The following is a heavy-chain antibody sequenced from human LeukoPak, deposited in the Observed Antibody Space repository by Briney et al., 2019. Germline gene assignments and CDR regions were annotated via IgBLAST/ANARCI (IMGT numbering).Heavy chain of an antibody. V-gene: IGHV4-59*01. CDR2: IYYSGST. CDR3: ARLRGNYFPDY. Sequence: SETLSLTCTVSGGSISGYYWSWIRQPPGKGLEWRGYIYYSGSTNYNPSLKSRITISVDTSKNQFSLRLSSVTAADTAVYYCARLRGNYFPDYWGQGTLVTVSS. D-gene: IGHD4-11*01. CDR1: GGSISGYY. J-gene: IGHJ4*02.